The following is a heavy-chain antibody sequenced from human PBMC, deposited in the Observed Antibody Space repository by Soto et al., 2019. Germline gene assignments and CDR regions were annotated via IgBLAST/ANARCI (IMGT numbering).Heavy chain of an antibody. CDR3: ARNHLAVTTGIDY. V-gene: IGHV4-31*03. CDR2: IYYSGST. Sequence: PSETLSLTCTVSGGSISSGGYYWSWIRQHPGKGLEWIGYIYYSGSTYYNPSLKSRVTISVDTSKNQFSLKLSSVTAADTAVYYCARNHLAVTTGIDYWGQGTLVTVSS. J-gene: IGHJ4*02. D-gene: IGHD4-17*01. CDR1: GGSISSGGYY.